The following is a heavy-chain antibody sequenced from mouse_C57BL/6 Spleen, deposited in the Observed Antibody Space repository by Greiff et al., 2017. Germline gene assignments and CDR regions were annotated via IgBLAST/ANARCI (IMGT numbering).Heavy chain of an antibody. CDR2: LYPGDGDT. J-gene: IGHJ2*01. CDR3: ARYYGSSFDY. Sequence: QVQLQQSGPELVKPGASVKISCKASGYAFSSSWMNWVKQRPGTGLEWIGRLYPGDGDTNYNGKFKGKVTLTADKSYSPAYMQLSSLTSEDSAVXFCARYYGSSFDYWGQGTTLTVSS. D-gene: IGHD1-1*01. CDR1: GYAFSSSW. V-gene: IGHV1-82*01.